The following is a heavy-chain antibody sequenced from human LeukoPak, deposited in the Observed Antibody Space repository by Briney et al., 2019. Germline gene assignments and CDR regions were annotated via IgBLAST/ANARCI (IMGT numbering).Heavy chain of an antibody. D-gene: IGHD3-10*01. V-gene: IGHV4-59*12. CDR2: IYYSGST. CDR1: GGSISSYY. CDR3: ARDVMVAIGELFRWFDP. Sequence: SETLSLTCTVSGGSISSYYWSWIRQPPGKGLEWIGYIYYSGSTNYNPSLKSRVTISVDTSKNQFSLKLSSVTAADTAVYYCARDVMVAIGELFRWFDPWGQGTLVTVSS. J-gene: IGHJ5*02.